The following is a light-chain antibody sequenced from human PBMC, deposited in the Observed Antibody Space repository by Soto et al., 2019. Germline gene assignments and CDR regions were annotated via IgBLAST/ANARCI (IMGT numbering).Light chain of an antibody. V-gene: IGKV3-15*01. CDR3: QQYNDWPRT. CDR1: QSVSSH. J-gene: IGKJ1*01. CDR2: GVF. Sequence: ERVMTQSPTTLSVFPGERATLSCRASQSVSSHLAWYQHKPGQAPRLLIYGVFTRATGIPTRFNGSGSGTEFTLTISSLQSEDFAVYYCQQYNDWPRTFGQGTKVDIK.